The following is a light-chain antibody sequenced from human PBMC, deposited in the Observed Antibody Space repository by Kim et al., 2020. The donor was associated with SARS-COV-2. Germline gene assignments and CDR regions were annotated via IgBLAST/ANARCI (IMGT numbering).Light chain of an antibody. CDR1: RRAVGGYRR. J-gene: IGLJ1*01. V-gene: IGLV2-18*02. CDR3: SSFTSGGAFVL. CDR2: EVT. Sequence: SVTISCTGTRRAVGGYRRFSLYQQAPPTAPQLIIYEVTNRPSGVPGRFSGSASGNTASLTISGLQTEDEGDYYCSSFTSGGAFVLFGAGTKVTVL.